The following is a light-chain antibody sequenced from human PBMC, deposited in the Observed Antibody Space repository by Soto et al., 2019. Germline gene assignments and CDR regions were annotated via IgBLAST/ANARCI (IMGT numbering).Light chain of an antibody. Sequence: EIVMTQSPATLSVSPGERATLFCKASQSVSDNLAWYQQKPGQAPSLLIYGASIRATGTPARFSGSGSGTDFTLTISRLEPEDFAVYYCQQYGSSPRTFGQGTKVDIK. V-gene: IGKV3-20*01. J-gene: IGKJ1*01. CDR3: QQYGSSPRT. CDR2: GAS. CDR1: QSVSDN.